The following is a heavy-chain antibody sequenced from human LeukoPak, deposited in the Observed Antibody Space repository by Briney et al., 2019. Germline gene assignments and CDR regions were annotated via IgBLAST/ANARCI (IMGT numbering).Heavy chain of an antibody. CDR2: IYHSGTT. V-gene: IGHV4-30-4*01. Sequence: PSETLSLTCTLSGDSISSGDYYWSWIRQPPGKGLEWIGYIYHSGTTYYNPPLRSRVRISVDTSKNQFSLNLTSVTAADTAVYYCAREGPVTTVNHIDYWGQGTLVTVSS. D-gene: IGHD4-17*01. J-gene: IGHJ4*02. CDR1: GDSISSGDYY. CDR3: AREGPVTTVNHIDY.